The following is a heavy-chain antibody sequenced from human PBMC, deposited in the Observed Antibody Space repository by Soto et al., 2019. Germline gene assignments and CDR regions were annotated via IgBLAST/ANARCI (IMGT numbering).Heavy chain of an antibody. D-gene: IGHD5-12*01. CDR2: IYDSGST. V-gene: IGHV4-31*03. CDR3: ARKDSGYGDYMDV. J-gene: IGHJ6*03. CDR1: GGSISSGCYY. Sequence: QVQLQESGPGLVTPSQTLSLTCTVSGGSISSGCYYWSWIRQHPGKGLEWIGYIYDSGSTYYNPSLKRRVTMSVDTSENQFSLRLSSVTAADTAVYYCARKDSGYGDYMDVWGKGTTVTVSS.